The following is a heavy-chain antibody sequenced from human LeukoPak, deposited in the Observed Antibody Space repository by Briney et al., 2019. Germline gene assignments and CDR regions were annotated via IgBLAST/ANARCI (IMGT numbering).Heavy chain of an antibody. V-gene: IGHV4-39*01. Sequence: KSSETLSLTCNVSGGSISTTTNSWGWAWIRQRPTKGLEWIGSIYYGGSPYYTSSLKIRVTISVDTSKNQFSLKLASLTAADTAVYYCARRPIVGSTGFYFDLWGPGTLVTVSS. CDR3: ARRPIVGSTGFYFDL. CDR1: GGSISTTTNS. CDR2: IYYGGSP. J-gene: IGHJ2*01. D-gene: IGHD1-26*01.